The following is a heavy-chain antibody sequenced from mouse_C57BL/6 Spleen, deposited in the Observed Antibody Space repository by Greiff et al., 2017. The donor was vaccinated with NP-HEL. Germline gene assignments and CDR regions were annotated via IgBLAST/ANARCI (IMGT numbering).Heavy chain of an antibody. CDR1: GYAFSSSW. J-gene: IGHJ4*01. V-gene: IGHV1-82*01. CDR3: ARAFWMDY. Sequence: QVQLQQSGPELVKPGASVKISCKASGYAFSSSWMNWVKQRPGKGLEWIGRIYPGDGDTNYNGKFKGKATLTADKSSSTAYMQLSSLTSEDSAVYFCARAFWMDYWGQGTSVTVSS. CDR2: IYPGDGDT.